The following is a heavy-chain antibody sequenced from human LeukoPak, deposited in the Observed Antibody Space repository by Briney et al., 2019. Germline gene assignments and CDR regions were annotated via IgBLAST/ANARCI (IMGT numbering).Heavy chain of an antibody. V-gene: IGHV1-24*01. CDR1: GYTLTDLS. CDR2: FNLEDGET. J-gene: IGHJ4*02. Sequence: ASVKVSCKVSGYTLTDLSMHWVRQAPGKGLEWMGGFNLEDGETIYAQKFLGRVTMTEDTSTDTAYMGLSSLRSEDTAVYYCATDYYDSSGYSLGWWGQGTLVTVSS. D-gene: IGHD3-22*01. CDR3: ATDYYDSSGYSLGW.